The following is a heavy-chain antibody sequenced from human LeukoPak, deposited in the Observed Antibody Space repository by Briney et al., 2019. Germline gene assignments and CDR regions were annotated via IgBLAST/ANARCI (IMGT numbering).Heavy chain of an antibody. J-gene: IGHJ4*02. Sequence: SETLSLTCTVSGGSISSSSYYWGWIRQPPGKGLEWIGSIYYSGSTYYNPSLKSRVTISVDTSKNQFSLKLSSVTAADTAVYYCARARLGSHFDYWGQGTLVTVSS. V-gene: IGHV4-39*07. CDR1: GGSISSSSYY. D-gene: IGHD3-22*01. CDR3: ARARLGSHFDY. CDR2: IYYSGST.